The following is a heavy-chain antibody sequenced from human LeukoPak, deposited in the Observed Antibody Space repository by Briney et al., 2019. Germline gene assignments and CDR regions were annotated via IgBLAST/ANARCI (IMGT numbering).Heavy chain of an antibody. CDR2: ISYDGSNK. Sequence: GKSLRLSCAASGFTFSTYGIHWVRQAPGKGLEWVAVISYDGSNKYYADSVKGRFTISRDNSKNTLYLQMNSLRAEDTAVYYCARKIAVAGMDNSALDYWGQGTLVTVSS. CDR3: ARKIAVAGMDNSALDY. J-gene: IGHJ4*02. V-gene: IGHV3-30*03. CDR1: GFTFSTYG. D-gene: IGHD6-19*01.